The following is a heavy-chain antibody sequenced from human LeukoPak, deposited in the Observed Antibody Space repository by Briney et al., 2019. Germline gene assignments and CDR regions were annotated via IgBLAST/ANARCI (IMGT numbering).Heavy chain of an antibody. CDR2: INPNSGGT. CDR1: GYTFTGYY. D-gene: IGHD6-6*01. J-gene: IGHJ4*02. V-gene: IGHV1-2*02. CDR3: ARVPVYSSSSGYYFDY. Sequence: ASVKVSCKASGYTFTGYYMHWVRQAPGQGLEWMGWINPNSGGTNYAQKFQGRVTMTRDTSISTAYMELSRLRSDDMAVYYCARVPVYSSSSGYYFDYWGQGTLVTVSS.